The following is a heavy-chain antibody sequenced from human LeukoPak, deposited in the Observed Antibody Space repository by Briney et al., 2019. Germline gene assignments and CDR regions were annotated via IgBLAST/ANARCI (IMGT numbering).Heavy chain of an antibody. Sequence: GGSLRLSCAASGFTFSSYSMNWVRQAPGKGLEWVSSISSSSSYIYYADSVKGRFTNSRDNAKNSLYLQMNSLRAEDTAVYYCASDDFWSGYYPHDFDYWGQGTLVTVSS. D-gene: IGHD3-3*01. V-gene: IGHV3-21*01. CDR2: ISSSSSYI. J-gene: IGHJ4*02. CDR1: GFTFSSYS. CDR3: ASDDFWSGYYPHDFDY.